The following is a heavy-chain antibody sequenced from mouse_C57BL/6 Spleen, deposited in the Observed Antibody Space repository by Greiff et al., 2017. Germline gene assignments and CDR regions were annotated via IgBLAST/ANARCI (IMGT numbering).Heavy chain of an antibody. J-gene: IGHJ2*01. V-gene: IGHV1-55*01. Sequence: QVQLQQPGAELVKPGASVKMSCKASGYTFTSYWITWVKQRPGQGLEWIGDIYPGSGSTNYNEKFKSKATLTVATSSSTAYMQLRSLTSEDSAVYYCAKRDGYADYWGQGTTLTVST. D-gene: IGHD2-2*01. CDR3: AKRDGYADY. CDR2: IYPGSGST. CDR1: GYTFTSYW.